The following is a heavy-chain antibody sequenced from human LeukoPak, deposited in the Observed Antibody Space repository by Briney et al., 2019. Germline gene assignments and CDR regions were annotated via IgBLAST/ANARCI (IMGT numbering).Heavy chain of an antibody. V-gene: IGHV4-38-2*01. D-gene: IGHD3-22*01. CDR2: IYHGGST. CDR3: ASPGYDSSAAGAVDAFDI. Sequence: PSETLSLTCAVSGYSISSGYYWGWIRPPPGKGLEWVGSIYHGGSTYYNPSLKSRVTISVDTSKNQFSLKLSSVTAADTAVYYCASPGYDSSAAGAVDAFDIWGQGTMATVSS. CDR1: GYSISSGYY. J-gene: IGHJ3*02.